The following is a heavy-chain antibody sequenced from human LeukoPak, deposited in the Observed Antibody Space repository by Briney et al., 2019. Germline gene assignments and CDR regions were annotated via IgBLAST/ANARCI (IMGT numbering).Heavy chain of an antibody. CDR2: ISYSGTT. D-gene: IGHD3-10*01. V-gene: IGHV4-31*03. CDR1: GGSISSSGFY. CDR3: ARAGYYYGSATSPFDY. Sequence: SETLSLTCTVSGGSISSSGFYWSWVRQDPGKGLEYIGYISYSGTTSYNPSLKSRVAISLDTSKNQFSLKLTSVTAADTAVYFCARAGYYYGSATSPFDYWGQGTLVTVSS. J-gene: IGHJ4*02.